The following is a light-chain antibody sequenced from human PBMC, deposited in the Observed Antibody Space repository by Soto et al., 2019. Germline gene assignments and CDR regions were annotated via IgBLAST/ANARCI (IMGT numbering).Light chain of an antibody. CDR2: EVT. V-gene: IGLV2-14*01. CDR1: SSDIGGSKY. CDR3: SSSAGIYHYLV. Sequence: QSALTQPASLSGSPGQSITISCAGTSSDIGGSKYVSWYQQHPGKAPKLIIYEVTYRPSGVSARFSGSKSGNTASLTVSGLQAEDEADYYCSSSAGIYHYLVFGGGTKLTVL. J-gene: IGLJ3*02.